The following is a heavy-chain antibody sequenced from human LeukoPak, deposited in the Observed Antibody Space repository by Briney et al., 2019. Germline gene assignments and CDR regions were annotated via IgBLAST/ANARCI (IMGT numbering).Heavy chain of an antibody. Sequence: SSETLSLTCTVSGGSISSSSYYWGWIRQPPGKGLEWIGSIYYSGSTYYNPSLKSRVTISVDTSKNQFSLKLSSVTAADTAVYYCARQGAYYMDVWGKGTTVTVSS. CDR1: GGSISSSSYY. J-gene: IGHJ6*03. CDR3: ARQGAYYMDV. CDR2: IYYSGST. V-gene: IGHV4-39*01.